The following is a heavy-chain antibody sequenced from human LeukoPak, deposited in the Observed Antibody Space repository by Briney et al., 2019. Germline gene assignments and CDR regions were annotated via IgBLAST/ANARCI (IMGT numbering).Heavy chain of an antibody. V-gene: IGHV4-59*08. CDR1: GGSISSYY. CDR2: IYYSGST. Sequence: SETLFLTCTASGGSISSYYWSWIRQTPGKGLEWIGYIYYSGSTNYNPSLKSRVTISVDTSKNQFSLKLSSVTAADTAVYYCARHLYDFWSGYPLGFDYWGQGTLVTVSS. CDR3: ARHLYDFWSGYPLGFDY. D-gene: IGHD3-3*01. J-gene: IGHJ4*02.